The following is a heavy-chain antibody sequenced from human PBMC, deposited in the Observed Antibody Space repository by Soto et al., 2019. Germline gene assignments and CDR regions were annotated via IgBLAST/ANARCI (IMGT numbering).Heavy chain of an antibody. CDR2: IYPGDSDT. CDR1: GYRFTNYW. V-gene: IGHV5-51*01. J-gene: IGHJ4*02. Sequence: PGESLKISCKGSGYRFTNYWIGWVRQMPGKGLEWMGIIYPGDSDTRYSPSFQGQVTISADKSINTAYLQWSSLKASDTSLYYCARGSYYYDSSGYYHYWGQGTLVTVSS. CDR3: ARGSYYYDSSGYYHY. D-gene: IGHD3-22*01.